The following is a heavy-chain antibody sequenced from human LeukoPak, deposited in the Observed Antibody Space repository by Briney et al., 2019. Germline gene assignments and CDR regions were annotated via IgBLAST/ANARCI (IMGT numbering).Heavy chain of an antibody. V-gene: IGHV4-59*12. CDR1: GGSISSYY. CDR3: ARGAYCGGDCDAFDI. Sequence: PSETLSLTCTVSGGSISSYYWSWIRQPPGKGLEWIGYIYYSGSTNYNPSLKSRVTISVDTSKNQFSLKLSSVTAADTAVYYCARGAYCGGDCDAFDIWGQGTMDTVST. CDR2: IYYSGST. J-gene: IGHJ3*02. D-gene: IGHD2-21*02.